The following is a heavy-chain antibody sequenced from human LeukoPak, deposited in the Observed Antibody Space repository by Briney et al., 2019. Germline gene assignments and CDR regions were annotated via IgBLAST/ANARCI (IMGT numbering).Heavy chain of an antibody. CDR3: ARECLGTGTTFCDWFDP. CDR2: IYYSGST. D-gene: IGHD1-7*01. J-gene: IGHJ5*02. CDR1: GGSISSSSYY. Sequence: PSETLSLTCTVSGGSISSSSYYWGWIRQPPGKGLEWIGSIYYSGSTYYNPSLKSRVTISVDTSKNQFSLKLSSVTAADTAVYYCARECLGTGTTFCDWFDPWGQGTLVTVSA. V-gene: IGHV4-39*07.